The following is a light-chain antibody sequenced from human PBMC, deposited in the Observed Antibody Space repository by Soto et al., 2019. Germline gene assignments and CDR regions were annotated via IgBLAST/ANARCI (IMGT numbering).Light chain of an antibody. V-gene: IGLV1-40*01. CDR2: GNT. J-gene: IGLJ3*02. CDR3: QSFDRSLTGGV. Sequence: QSVLTQPPSVSGASGQRVTISCTGSSSNIGAGYHVQWYQHLPGTAPKLLIYGNTNRPSGVPDRFSGSKSGTSASLAITGLQAEDETDYYCQSFDRSLTGGVFGGGTKLTVL. CDR1: SSNIGAGYH.